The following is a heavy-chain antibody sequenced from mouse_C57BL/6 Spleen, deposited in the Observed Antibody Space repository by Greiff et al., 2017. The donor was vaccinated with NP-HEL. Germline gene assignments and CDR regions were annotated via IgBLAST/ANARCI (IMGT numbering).Heavy chain of an antibody. CDR3: ARDRGTGRYYFDY. CDR1: GFTFSSYA. V-gene: IGHV5-4*01. CDR2: ISDGGSYT. J-gene: IGHJ2*01. D-gene: IGHD4-1*01. Sequence: EVQRVESGGGLVKPGGSLKLSCAASGFTFSSYAMSWVRQTPEKRLEWVATISDGGSYTYYPDNVKGRFTISRDNAKNNLYLQMSHLKSEDTAMYYCARDRGTGRYYFDYWGQGTTLTVSS.